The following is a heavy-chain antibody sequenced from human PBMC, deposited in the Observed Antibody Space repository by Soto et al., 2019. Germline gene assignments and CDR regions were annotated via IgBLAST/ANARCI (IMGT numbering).Heavy chain of an antibody. J-gene: IGHJ5*02. Sequence: VKVSCKASGYTFTSYGISWVRQAPGQGLEWMGGIIPIFGTANYAQKYQARVTITADESTSTAYMELSSLRSEDTAVYYCARDRGPSSGYYPYWFDPWGQGTLVTVSS. CDR1: GYTFTSYG. CDR2: IIPIFGTA. D-gene: IGHD3-22*01. V-gene: IGHV1-69*13. CDR3: ARDRGPSSGYYPYWFDP.